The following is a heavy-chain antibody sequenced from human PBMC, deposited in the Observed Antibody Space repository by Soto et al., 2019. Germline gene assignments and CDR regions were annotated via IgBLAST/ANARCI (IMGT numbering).Heavy chain of an antibody. CDR1: GFIFSNYG. CDR3: ATVPVADSSLEH. J-gene: IGHJ4*02. CDR2: ISYDGSDI. Sequence: AVGSLRLSCVGSGFIFSNYGMHWVRQAPGKGLEWVAFISYDGSDILYADSVKGRFTISRDNSKSTLFLHMNRPTAEDTAIYFCATVPVADSSLEHWCQGT. D-gene: IGHD2-15*01. V-gene: IGHV3-30*03.